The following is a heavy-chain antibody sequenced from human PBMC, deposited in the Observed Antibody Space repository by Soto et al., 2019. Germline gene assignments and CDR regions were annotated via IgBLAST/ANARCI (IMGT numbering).Heavy chain of an antibody. V-gene: IGHV4-4*02. D-gene: IGHD5-12*01. J-gene: IGHJ6*02. CDR2: IHHSGNT. CDR3: ARHRRGYSGYGSYYYYGMDV. CDR1: GGSIRSSNW. Sequence: VQLQESGPGLVKPSGTLSLTCAVSGGSIRSSNWWRWVRQPPGKGLEGIGEIHHSGNTSYNPSLPPPLTISLDRSKHQFSLNLNSVTAADTAVYYCARHRRGYSGYGSYYYYGMDVWGQGTSVTVSS.